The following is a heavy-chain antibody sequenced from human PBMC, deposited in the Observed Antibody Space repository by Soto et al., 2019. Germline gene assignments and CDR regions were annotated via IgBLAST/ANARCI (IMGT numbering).Heavy chain of an antibody. V-gene: IGHV4-34*01. CDR2: INHSGST. D-gene: IGHD3-9*01. CDR1: GGSFSGYY. CDR3: ARGASWHYDILTGYTPGRAFDI. Sequence: SETLSLTCAVYGGSFSGYYWSWIRQPPGKGLEWIGEINHSGSTNYNPSLKSRVTISVDTSKNQFSLKLSSVTAADTAVYYCARGASWHYDILTGYTPGRAFDIWGQGTMVTVSS. J-gene: IGHJ3*02.